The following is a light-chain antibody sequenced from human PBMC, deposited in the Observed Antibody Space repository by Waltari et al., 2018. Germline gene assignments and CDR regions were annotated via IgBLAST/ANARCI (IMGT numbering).Light chain of an antibody. CDR3: QVWDSNNDHWV. CDR1: NIETER. J-gene: IGLJ3*02. V-gene: IGLV3-21*02. CDR2: ADT. Sequence: SYVLTPPPSVSVAPGPTATIACGGDNIETERVHWYQQKQGQAPALVVYADTDRPSGIPERFSGSKSGNMAALTISRVEAGDEADYYCQVWDSNNDHWVFGGGTKLTVL.